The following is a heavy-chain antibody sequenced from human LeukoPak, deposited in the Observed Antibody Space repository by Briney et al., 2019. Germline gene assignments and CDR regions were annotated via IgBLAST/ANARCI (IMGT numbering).Heavy chain of an antibody. CDR2: IYYSGST. CDR1: GDSISSTNYY. D-gene: IGHD6-19*01. V-gene: IGHV4-39*01. CDR3: ATSGWYLLPGVY. J-gene: IGHJ4*02. Sequence: SETLSLTCTVSGDSISSTNYYWGWIRHPPGKGLEWIGSIYYSGSTYYNPSLESRVTISVDTSKNQFSLKLSSVTAADTAVYYCATSGWYLLPGVYWGQGTLVTVSS.